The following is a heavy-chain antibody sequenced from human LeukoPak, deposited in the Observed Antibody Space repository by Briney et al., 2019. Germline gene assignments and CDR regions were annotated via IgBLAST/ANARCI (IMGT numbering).Heavy chain of an antibody. CDR1: GFTFSSYA. J-gene: IGHJ6*03. D-gene: IGHD3-3*01. Sequence: GGSLRLSCAASGFTFSSYAMHWVRQATGKGLEWVAVISYDGSYKDYADSVKGRFTISRDNSKNTLFLQMNSLRTEDTAVYYCARDLGATIWSGYFHYMDVWGKGTTVTVSS. CDR2: ISYDGSYK. CDR3: ARDLGATIWSGYFHYMDV. V-gene: IGHV3-30*04.